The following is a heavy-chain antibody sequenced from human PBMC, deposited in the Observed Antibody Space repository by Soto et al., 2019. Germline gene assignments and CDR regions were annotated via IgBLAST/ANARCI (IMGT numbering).Heavy chain of an antibody. Sequence: VQLVESGGGLVQPGGSLRLSCAASGFTFDNAWMSWVHQAPGKGLEWVGRIKSKTDGGTADYAAPVKGRFTISRDDSKNTLFLQMNSLKTEDTAVYYCTTDRGHMYDFDYWGQGTLVPVSS. CDR3: TTDRGHMYDFDY. D-gene: IGHD2-8*01. CDR2: IKSKTDGGTA. J-gene: IGHJ4*02. V-gene: IGHV3-15*01. CDR1: GFTFDNAW.